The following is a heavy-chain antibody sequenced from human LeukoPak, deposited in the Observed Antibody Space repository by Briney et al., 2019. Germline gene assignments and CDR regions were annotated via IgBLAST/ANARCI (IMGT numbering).Heavy chain of an antibody. Sequence: SETLSLTCTVSGGSISSSSYYWGWIRQPPGKGLEWIGSIYYSGSTYYNPSLKSRVTISVDTSKNQFSLKLSSVTAADTAVYYCARDGVLRSGWSGYWGQGTLVTVSS. CDR2: IYYSGST. CDR3: ARDGVLRSGWSGY. D-gene: IGHD6-19*01. J-gene: IGHJ4*02. V-gene: IGHV4-39*07. CDR1: GGSISSSSYY.